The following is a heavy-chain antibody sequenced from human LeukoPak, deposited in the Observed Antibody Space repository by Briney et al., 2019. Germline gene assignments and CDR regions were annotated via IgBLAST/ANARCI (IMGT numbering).Heavy chain of an antibody. D-gene: IGHD6-19*01. CDR2: INSSGGST. J-gene: IGHJ4*02. CDR1: GYTFTSYY. Sequence: ASVKVSCKASGYTFTSYYMHWVRQAPGQGLEWMGIINSSGGSTSYAQKFQGRVTMTRDTSTSTVYMELSRLRSDDTAVYYCARGLQWLTLDYWGQGTLVTVSS. V-gene: IGHV1-46*01. CDR3: ARGLQWLTLDY.